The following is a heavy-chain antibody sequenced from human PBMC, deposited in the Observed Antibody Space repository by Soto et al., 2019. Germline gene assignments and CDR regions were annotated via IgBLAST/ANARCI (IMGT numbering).Heavy chain of an antibody. CDR2: IYSGGNT. CDR1: GFTVSNNY. D-gene: IGHD3-10*01. Sequence: EGQLVESRGGLIQPGGSLRLSCAASGFTVSNNYMNWVRQAPGKGLEWVSVIYSGGNTYYEDSVKGRFTISRDNSKNTLYLQMNSLRVEDTAVYYCARLLTYGSGSSGYWGQGTLVTVSS. CDR3: ARLLTYGSGSSGY. J-gene: IGHJ4*02. V-gene: IGHV3-53*02.